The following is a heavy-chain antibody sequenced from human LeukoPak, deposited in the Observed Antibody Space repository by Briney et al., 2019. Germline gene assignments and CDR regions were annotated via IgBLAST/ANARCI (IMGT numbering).Heavy chain of an antibody. V-gene: IGHV1-8*02. CDR1: GYTFTSYY. CDR3: ARGHTVGATSN. J-gene: IGHJ4*02. Sequence: ASVTVSCKASGYTFTSYYMYWVRQAPGQGLEWMGWMNPNSGNTGYAQKFQGRVTMTRNTSISTAYMELSSLRSEDTAVYYCARGHTVGATSNWGQGTLVTVSS. CDR2: MNPNSGNT. D-gene: IGHD1-26*01.